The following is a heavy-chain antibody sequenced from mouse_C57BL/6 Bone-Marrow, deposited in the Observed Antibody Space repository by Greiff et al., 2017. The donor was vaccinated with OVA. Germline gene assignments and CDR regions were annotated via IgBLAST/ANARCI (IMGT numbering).Heavy chain of an antibody. CDR2: IYPGGGYT. CDR3: ARCDDYDGGYWYFDV. CDR1: GYTFTNYW. Sequence: VKLQESGAELVRPGTSVKMSCKASGYTFTNYWIGWAKQRPGHGLEWIGDIYPGGGYTNYNEKFKGKATLTADKSSSTAYMQFSSLTSEDSAIYYCARCDDYDGGYWYFDVWGTGTTVTVSS. V-gene: IGHV1-63*01. D-gene: IGHD2-4*01. J-gene: IGHJ1*03.